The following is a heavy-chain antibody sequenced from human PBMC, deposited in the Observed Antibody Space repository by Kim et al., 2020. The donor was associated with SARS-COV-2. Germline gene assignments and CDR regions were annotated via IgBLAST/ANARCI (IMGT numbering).Heavy chain of an antibody. V-gene: IGHV4-61*03. D-gene: IGHD6-13*01. Sequence: YNPSLKSRVTISVDTSKNHFSLNLSSVTAADTAVYYCARAGAWYYGMDVWGQGTTVTVS. J-gene: IGHJ6*02. CDR3: ARAGAWYYGMDV.